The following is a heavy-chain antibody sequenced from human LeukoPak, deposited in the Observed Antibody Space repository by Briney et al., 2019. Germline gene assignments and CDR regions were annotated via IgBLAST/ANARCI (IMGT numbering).Heavy chain of an antibody. CDR2: INAGNGNT. D-gene: IGHD3-22*01. J-gene: IGHJ4*02. CDR3: ARDMVVGTMIVVADY. CDR1: GYTFTSYA. Sequence: ASVKVSFTASGYTFTSYAMHWVRQAPGQRLEWMGWINAGNGNTKYSQKFQGRVTITRDTSASTAYMELSSLRSEDTAVYYCARDMVVGTMIVVADYWGQGTLVTVSS. V-gene: IGHV1-3*01.